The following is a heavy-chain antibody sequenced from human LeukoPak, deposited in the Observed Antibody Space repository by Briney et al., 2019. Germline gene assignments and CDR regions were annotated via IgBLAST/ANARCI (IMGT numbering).Heavy chain of an antibody. CDR3: ARRPYASGYAFDI. CDR2: SYYSGNT. J-gene: IGHJ3*02. Sequence: SETLSLTCTVSGGSMRSGTYYWDWIRQPPGKGLEWIGSSYYSGNTYYNPSLRSRVTISVDTSKKQFSLKLSSVTAADTAVYYCARRPYASGYAFDIWGQGTMVTVS. V-gene: IGHV4-39*01. CDR1: GGSMRSGTYY. D-gene: IGHD3-22*01.